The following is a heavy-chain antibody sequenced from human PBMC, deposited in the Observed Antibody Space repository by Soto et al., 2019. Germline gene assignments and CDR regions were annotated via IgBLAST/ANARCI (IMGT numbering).Heavy chain of an antibody. Sequence: SETLSLTCTVSGGSISSYYWSWIRQPPGKGLEWIGYIYYSGSTNYNPSLKSRVTISVDTSKNQFSLKLSSVTAADTAVYYCARVTGLATIFGVATNWFDPWGQGTLVTVSS. V-gene: IGHV4-59*01. CDR3: ARVTGLATIFGVATNWFDP. D-gene: IGHD3-3*01. CDR1: GGSISSYY. CDR2: IYYSGST. J-gene: IGHJ5*02.